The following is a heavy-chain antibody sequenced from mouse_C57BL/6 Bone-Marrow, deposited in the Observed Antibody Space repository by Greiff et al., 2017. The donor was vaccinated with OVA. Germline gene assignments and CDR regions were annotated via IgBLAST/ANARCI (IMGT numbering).Heavy chain of an antibody. V-gene: IGHV5-15*01. Sequence: EVKLMESGGGLVQPGGSLKLSCAASGFTFSDYGMAWVRQAPRKGPEWVAFISNLAYSIYYADTVTGLFTISRENAKNTLYLEMSSLRSEDTAMYYCARQDYGYAMDYWGQGTSVTVSS. D-gene: IGHD2-4*01. J-gene: IGHJ4*01. CDR1: GFTFSDYG. CDR3: ARQDYGYAMDY. CDR2: ISNLAYSI.